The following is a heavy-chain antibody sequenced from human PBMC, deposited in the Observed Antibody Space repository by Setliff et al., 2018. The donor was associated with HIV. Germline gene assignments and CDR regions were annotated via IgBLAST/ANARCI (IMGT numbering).Heavy chain of an antibody. J-gene: IGHJ3*02. Sequence: PSETLSLTCTVSGASISSHYWSWIRQPPGKGLEWIGYIYFSGTTNYNPSLKSRVTISVDTSKNQFSLKLSSVTAADTAVYYCARGDAMTSLGAFDIWGQGTMVTVS. CDR1: GASISSHY. CDR3: ARGDAMTSLGAFDI. CDR2: IYFSGTT. V-gene: IGHV4-59*11. D-gene: IGHD2-2*01.